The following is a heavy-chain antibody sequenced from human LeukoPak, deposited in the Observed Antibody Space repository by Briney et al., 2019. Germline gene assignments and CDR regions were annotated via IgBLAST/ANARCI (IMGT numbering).Heavy chain of an antibody. Sequence: GRSLRLSCAASGFTFDDYAMHWVRQAPGKGLEWVSGISGSGGSTYYADSVRGRFTISRDNSKNTLYLQMNSLRAEDTAVYYCAKEGALLWFGELLYNWFDPWGQGTLVTVSS. CDR3: AKEGALLWFGELLYNWFDP. J-gene: IGHJ5*02. V-gene: IGHV3-23*01. CDR2: ISGSGGST. CDR1: GFTFDDYA. D-gene: IGHD3-10*01.